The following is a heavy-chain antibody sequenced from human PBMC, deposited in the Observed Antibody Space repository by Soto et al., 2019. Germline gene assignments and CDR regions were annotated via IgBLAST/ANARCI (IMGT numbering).Heavy chain of an antibody. CDR2: IIPIFGTA. D-gene: IGHD6-13*01. CDR3: AIGYSSSWADYGMDV. CDR1: GYTFTSYG. J-gene: IGHJ6*02. V-gene: IGHV1-69*13. Sequence: GASVKVSCKASGYTFTSYGISWVRQAPGQGLEWMGGIIPIFGTANYAQKFQGRVTITADESTSTAYMELSSLRSEDTAVYYCAIGYSSSWADYGMDVWGQGTTVTVS.